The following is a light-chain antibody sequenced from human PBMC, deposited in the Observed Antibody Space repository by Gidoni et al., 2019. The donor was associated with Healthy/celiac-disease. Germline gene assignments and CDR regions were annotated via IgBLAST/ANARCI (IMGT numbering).Light chain of an antibody. Sequence: QSVLTQPPSVAGAPGKRAPISCTGSSSNIGAVYDVHWYQQLPGTPPKLLIYGNSNRPSGVPDRFSGSKSGTSASLAITGLQAEDEADYYCQSYDSSLSGLWVFGGGTKLTVL. V-gene: IGLV1-40*01. CDR2: GNS. CDR1: SSNIGAVYD. CDR3: QSYDSSLSGLWV. J-gene: IGLJ3*02.